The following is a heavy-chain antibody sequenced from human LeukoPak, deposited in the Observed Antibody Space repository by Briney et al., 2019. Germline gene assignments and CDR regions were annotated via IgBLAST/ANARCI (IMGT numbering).Heavy chain of an antibody. CDR3: AKEEVGYGDLYYFDY. Sequence: QPGRSLRLSCAASGFTFSSYGMHWVRQAPGKGLEWVAVIPYDGSNKYYADSVKGRFTISRDNSKNTLYLQMNSLRAEDTAVYYCAKEEVGYGDLYYFDYWGQGTLVTVSS. V-gene: IGHV3-30*18. D-gene: IGHD4-17*01. J-gene: IGHJ4*02. CDR2: IPYDGSNK. CDR1: GFTFSSYG.